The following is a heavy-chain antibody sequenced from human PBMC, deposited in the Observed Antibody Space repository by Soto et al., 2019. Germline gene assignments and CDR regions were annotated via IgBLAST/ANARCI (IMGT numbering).Heavy chain of an antibody. V-gene: IGHV4-59*08. CDR2: IYYSGST. CDR3: ARGEIAARPNFDY. J-gene: IGHJ4*02. D-gene: IGHD6-6*01. CDR1: GGSISSYY. Sequence: SETLSLTCTVSGGSISSYYWSWIRQPPGKGLEWIGYIYYSGSTNYNPSLKSRVPISVDTSKNQFSLKLSSVTAADTAVYYCARGEIAARPNFDYWGQGTLVTVSS.